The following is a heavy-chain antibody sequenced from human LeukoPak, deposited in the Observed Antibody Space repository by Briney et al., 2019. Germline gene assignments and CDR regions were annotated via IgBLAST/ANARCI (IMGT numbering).Heavy chain of an antibody. CDR3: ARGRGVYYYYYMDV. D-gene: IGHD3-10*01. V-gene: IGHV4-34*01. Sequence: PSETLSLACAVYGGSFSGYYWSWIRQPPGKGLEWIGEINHSGSTNYNPSLKSRVTISVDTSKNQFSLKLSSVTAADTAVYYCARGRGVYYYYYMDVWGKGTTVTVSS. J-gene: IGHJ6*03. CDR1: GGSFSGYY. CDR2: INHSGST.